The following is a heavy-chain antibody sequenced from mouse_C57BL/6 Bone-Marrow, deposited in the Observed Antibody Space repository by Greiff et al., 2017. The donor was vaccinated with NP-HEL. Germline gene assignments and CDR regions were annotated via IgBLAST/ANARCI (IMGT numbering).Heavy chain of an antibody. CDR3: ARMRGYYDYDVHWYFDV. J-gene: IGHJ1*03. D-gene: IGHD2-4*01. Sequence: EVQLQQSGPELVKPGASVKMSCKASGYTFTDYNMHWVKQSPGKSLEWIGYINPNNGGTSYNQKFKGKATLTVNKSSSTAYMELRSLTSEDSAVYYCARMRGYYDYDVHWYFDVWGTGTTVTVSS. CDR1: GYTFTDYN. V-gene: IGHV1-22*01. CDR2: INPNNGGT.